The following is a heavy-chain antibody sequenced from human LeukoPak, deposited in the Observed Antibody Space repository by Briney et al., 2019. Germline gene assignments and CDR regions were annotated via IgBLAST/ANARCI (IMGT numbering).Heavy chain of an antibody. CDR2: IDQSGNEK. D-gene: IGHD6-13*01. Sequence: GGSLRLSCAASGFIFSRYWMTWVRQAPGKGLEGVANIDQSGNEKFYVDSVKGRFTISRDNSKNSLYLQLNSLRVEDTAVYYCARDQGAAGDFWGQGTLVTVSS. CDR3: ARDQGAAGDF. V-gene: IGHV3-7*01. J-gene: IGHJ4*02. CDR1: GFIFSRYW.